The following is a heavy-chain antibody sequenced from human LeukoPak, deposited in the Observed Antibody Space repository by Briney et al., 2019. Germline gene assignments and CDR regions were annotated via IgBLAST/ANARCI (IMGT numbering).Heavy chain of an antibody. J-gene: IGHJ4*02. CDR2: VNTGSTYI. CDR3: ARGSRTTVTTEDYFDY. V-gene: IGHV3-21*01. CDR1: GFTFSSYS. Sequence: GGSLRLSCAASGFTFSSYSVYWVRQAPGKGLDWVSSVNTGSTYIYYADSAKGRFTVSRENAKSSLYLQMNSLRAEDTAVYYCARGSRTTVTTEDYFDYWGQGTLVTVSS. D-gene: IGHD4-17*01.